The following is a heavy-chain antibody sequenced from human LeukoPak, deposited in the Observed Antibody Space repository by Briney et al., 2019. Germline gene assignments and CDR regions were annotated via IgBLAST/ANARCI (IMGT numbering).Heavy chain of an antibody. CDR2: INPSGGST. D-gene: IGHD3-22*01. Sequence: ASVKVSCKASGYTFTSYYMHWVRQAPGQGLEWMGIINPSGGSTSYAQKFQGRVTMTRDTSTSTVYMELSSLRSEDTAVYYCARGRCVDYYDSSGYYPEDYWGQGTLVTVSS. J-gene: IGHJ4*02. V-gene: IGHV1-46*03. CDR1: GYTFTSYY. CDR3: ARGRCVDYYDSSGYYPEDY.